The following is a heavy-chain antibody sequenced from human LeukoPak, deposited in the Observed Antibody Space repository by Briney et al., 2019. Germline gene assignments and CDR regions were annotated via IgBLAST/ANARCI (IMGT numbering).Heavy chain of an antibody. D-gene: IGHD2-21*02. CDR3: AAYCGGDCYGGLDY. J-gene: IGHJ4*02. V-gene: IGHV3-30*03. CDR1: GFTFSSYG. Sequence: GGSLRLSCAASGFTFSSYGMHWVRQAPGKGLEWVAVISYDGSNKYYADSVKGRFTISRDNSKNTLYLQMNSLRAEGTAVYYCAAYCGGDCYGGLDYWGQGTLVTVSS. CDR2: ISYDGSNK.